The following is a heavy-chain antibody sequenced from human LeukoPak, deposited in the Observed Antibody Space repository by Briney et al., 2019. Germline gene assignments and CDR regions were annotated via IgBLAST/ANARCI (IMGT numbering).Heavy chain of an antibody. Sequence: SETLSLTCTVSGGSISGYYWSWIRQPPGKRLEWIGYIYYSGSTIYNSSLKSRVTISVDTSKNQVSLELSSVTAADTAVYYCARGRYLDWLPSNWFDPWGQGTLVTVSS. J-gene: IGHJ5*02. CDR2: IYYSGST. CDR3: ARGRYLDWLPSNWFDP. D-gene: IGHD3-9*01. V-gene: IGHV4-59*01. CDR1: GGSISGYY.